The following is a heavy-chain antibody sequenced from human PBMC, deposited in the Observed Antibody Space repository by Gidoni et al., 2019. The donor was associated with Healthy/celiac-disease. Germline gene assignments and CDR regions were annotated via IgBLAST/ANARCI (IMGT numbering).Heavy chain of an antibody. V-gene: IGHV1-18*01. D-gene: IGHD4-17*01. CDR2: ISAYNGKT. J-gene: IGHJ5*02. Sequence: VQLTQSGSALQKPGAPVMFSCKASGYTSTSYGISWVRQAPGQGLEWMGWISAYNGKTNYAQKHQGGVTMATDTTTSTAYMELRSLGSDDAAVYYCARSWDYGENWFDPWGQGTLVTVSS. CDR3: ARSWDYGENWFDP. CDR1: GYTSTSYG.